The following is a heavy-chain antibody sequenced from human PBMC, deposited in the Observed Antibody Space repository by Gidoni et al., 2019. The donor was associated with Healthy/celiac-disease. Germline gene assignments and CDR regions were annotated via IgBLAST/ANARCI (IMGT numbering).Heavy chain of an antibody. D-gene: IGHD3-22*01. CDR2: ISYDGSNK. J-gene: IGHJ4*02. V-gene: IGHV3-30*03. Sequence: QVQLVESGGGVVHPGRSLRLSCAAYRLTVSSYGMHWVRQAPGKGLEWVAVISYDGSNKYYADSVKGRFTISRDNAKNTLYLQMNSLRAEDTAVYYCARGLYDSSGYEIDYWGQGTLVTVSS. CDR1: RLTVSSYG. CDR3: ARGLYDSSGYEIDY.